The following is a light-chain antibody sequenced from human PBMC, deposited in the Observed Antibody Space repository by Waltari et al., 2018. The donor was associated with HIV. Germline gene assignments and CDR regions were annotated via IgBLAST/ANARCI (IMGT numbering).Light chain of an antibody. Sequence: DTQMSQAPTSLSASVGEKITITCRASQNVHNYLNWFQQRPGRPPLLLIYNTSSLQSGVPPRFSGSGSGTEFTLSVSCLQPEDFATYFCQQSDNLPLTFGGGTKVEMK. V-gene: IGKV1-39*01. CDR2: NTS. CDR3: QQSDNLPLT. J-gene: IGKJ4*01. CDR1: QNVHNY.